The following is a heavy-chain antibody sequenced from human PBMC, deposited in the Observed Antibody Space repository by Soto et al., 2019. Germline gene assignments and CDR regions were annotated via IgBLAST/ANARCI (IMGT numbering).Heavy chain of an antibody. CDR2: IDADNGNS. CDR1: GYSFSGYI. Sequence: QVQHVQSGAEVKTPGASVKVSCKASGYSFSGYILHWVRQAPGQGLEWLGWIDADNGNSKSAQKFQGRVTISTDESANIAYLELSSLRSDDTAVYFCARCVSVSRRLPVGSWGQGTVVVVSS. V-gene: IGHV1-3*01. CDR3: ARCVSVSRRLPVGS. D-gene: IGHD1-26*01. J-gene: IGHJ5*02.